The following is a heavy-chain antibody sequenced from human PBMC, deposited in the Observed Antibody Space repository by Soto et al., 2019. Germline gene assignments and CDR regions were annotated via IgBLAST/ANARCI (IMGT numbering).Heavy chain of an antibody. V-gene: IGHV4-31*02. CDR3: ARDKDLEPTVWGY. D-gene: IGHD7-27*01. J-gene: IGHJ4*02. CDR1: GDSMATGGHY. CDR2: IYYSGAT. Sequence: QVHLQESGPGLVRPSETLSLSCSVSGDSMATGGHYYNWIRHLPEKGLEWIGYIYYSGATHYSPSLRPRATISIDTSKNQFSLRLISVTAADTALYFCARDKDLEPTVWGYWGQGIQVTVSS.